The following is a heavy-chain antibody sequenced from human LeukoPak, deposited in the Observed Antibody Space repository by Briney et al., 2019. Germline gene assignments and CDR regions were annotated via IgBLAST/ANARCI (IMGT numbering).Heavy chain of an antibody. D-gene: IGHD6-19*01. CDR3: AREGPVAGTHNNAFDI. J-gene: IGHJ3*02. CDR1: GFTVSSNY. V-gene: IGHV3-66*01. Sequence: GGSLRLSCAASGFTVSSNYMSWVRQAPGKGLEWVSVIYSGGSTYYADSVKGRFTISRDNSKNTLYLQMNSLRAEDTAVYYCAREGPVAGTHNNAFDIWGQGTMVTVSS. CDR2: IYSGGST.